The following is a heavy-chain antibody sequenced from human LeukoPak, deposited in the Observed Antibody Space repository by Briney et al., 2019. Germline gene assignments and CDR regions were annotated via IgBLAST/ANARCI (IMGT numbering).Heavy chain of an antibody. CDR3: ARGDPSGRPGIGFDY. Sequence: SETLSLTCTVSGGSISSFYWSWIRQPPGKGLEWIGHFHDSESTNYNPSLKNRVTISGDTSKNQFSLNLRSVTAADTAVYYCARGDPSGRPGIGFDYWGQGILVTVSS. CDR1: GGSISSFY. D-gene: IGHD1-26*01. CDR2: FHDSEST. J-gene: IGHJ4*02. V-gene: IGHV4-59*01.